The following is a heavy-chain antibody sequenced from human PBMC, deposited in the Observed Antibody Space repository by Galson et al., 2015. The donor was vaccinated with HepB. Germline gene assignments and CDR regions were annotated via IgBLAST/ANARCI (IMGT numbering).Heavy chain of an antibody. CDR3: ARLDIAAAGTFDY. CDR2: IYYSGST. Sequence: ETLSLTCTVSGGSISSSSYYWGWIRQPPGKGLEWIGSIYYSGSTYYNPSLKSRVTISVDTSKNQFSLKLSSVTAADTAVYYCARLDIAAAGTFDYWGQGTLVTVSS. J-gene: IGHJ4*02. V-gene: IGHV4-39*01. CDR1: GGSISSSSYY. D-gene: IGHD6-13*01.